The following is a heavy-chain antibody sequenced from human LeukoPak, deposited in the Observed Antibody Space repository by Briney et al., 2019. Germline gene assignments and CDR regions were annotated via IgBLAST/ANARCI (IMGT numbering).Heavy chain of an antibody. V-gene: IGHV4-59*11. CDR1: GASMRDHY. J-gene: IGHJ4*02. Sequence: SETLSLTCTVSGASMRDHYWSWIRQPPGKGLEWIGYIYDSETTNYNPSLKSRVTMSVDTSKSQFSLRLSSVTAADTALYYCATRPAGTTWYGVFDYWSRGTLVTVSS. D-gene: IGHD6-13*01. CDR2: IYDSETT. CDR3: ATRPAGTTWYGVFDY.